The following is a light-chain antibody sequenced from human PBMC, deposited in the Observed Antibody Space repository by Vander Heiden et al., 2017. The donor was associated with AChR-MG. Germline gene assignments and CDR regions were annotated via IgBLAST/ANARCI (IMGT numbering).Light chain of an antibody. J-gene: IGLJ2*01. CDR3: CSYAGSYVV. CDR1: SSDVGGYNY. CDR2: DVS. Sequence: SALTQPRPVSGPPGQPATISCTGTSSDVGGYNYVSWYQQDPGKAPELNIYDVSKRPSGVPDRFSGSRSGNTASLTISGLQAEDETDYYCCSYAGSYVVFGGGTTLTVL. V-gene: IGLV2-11*01.